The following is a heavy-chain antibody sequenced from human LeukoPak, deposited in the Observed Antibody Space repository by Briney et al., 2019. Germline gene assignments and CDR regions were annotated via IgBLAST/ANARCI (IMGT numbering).Heavy chain of an antibody. D-gene: IGHD4-23*01. CDR2: INHSGST. V-gene: IGHV4-34*01. Sequence: SETLSLTCAVYGGSFSGYYWSWIRQPPGKGLEWIGEINHSGSTNYNPSLKSRVTISVDTSKNQFSLKLSSVTAADTAVYYCAREATTVVTPDDAFDIWGQGTMVTVSS. CDR3: AREATTVVTPDDAFDI. CDR1: GGSFSGYY. J-gene: IGHJ3*02.